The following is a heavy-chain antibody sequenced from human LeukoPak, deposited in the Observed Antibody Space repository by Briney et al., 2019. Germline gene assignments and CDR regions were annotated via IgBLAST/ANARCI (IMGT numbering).Heavy chain of an antibody. V-gene: IGHV4-59*01. D-gene: IGHD4-17*01. Sequence: SETLSLTCTVSGGSISSYYWSWIRQPPGKGLEWIGYIYYSGSTNYNPSLKSRVTISVDTSKNQFFLKLSSVTAADTAVYYCARKRSYGDYVLDYWGQGTLVTVSS. CDR2: IYYSGST. J-gene: IGHJ4*02. CDR1: GGSISSYY. CDR3: ARKRSYGDYVLDY.